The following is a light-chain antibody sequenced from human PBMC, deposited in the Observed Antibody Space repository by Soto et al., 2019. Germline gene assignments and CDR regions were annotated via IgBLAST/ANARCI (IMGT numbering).Light chain of an antibody. J-gene: IGLJ1*01. CDR3: GSYTGSIYV. V-gene: IGLV2-14*03. CDR2: AVS. Sequence: QSVLTQPASVSGSPGQSITISCSGTSSDIGSYNHVAWYQQFPGKSPKLMIYAVSDRPSGVSDRFSGSKSGNTASLTISGLQAEDEADYYCGSYTGSIYVFGTGTRSPS. CDR1: SSDIGSYNH.